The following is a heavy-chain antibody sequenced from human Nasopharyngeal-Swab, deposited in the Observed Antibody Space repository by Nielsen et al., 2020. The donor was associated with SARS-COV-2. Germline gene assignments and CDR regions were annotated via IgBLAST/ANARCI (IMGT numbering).Heavy chain of an antibody. CDR2: IYSGGSST. CDR1: GFTFSSCA. CDR3: AKDRGGATVY. Sequence: GESLKISCAASGFTFSSCAMSWVRQAPGKGLEWVSVIYSGGSSTYYADSVKGRFTISRDNSKNTLYLQMNSLRAEDTAVYYCAKDRGGATVYWGQGTLVTVSS. D-gene: IGHD1-26*01. J-gene: IGHJ4*02. V-gene: IGHV3-23*03.